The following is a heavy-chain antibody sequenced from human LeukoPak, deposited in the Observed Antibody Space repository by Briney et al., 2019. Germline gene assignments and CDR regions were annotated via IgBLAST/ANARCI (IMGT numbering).Heavy chain of an antibody. J-gene: IGHJ4*02. D-gene: IGHD6-13*01. CDR2: IWYDGSNK. CDR1: GFTFSGHV. V-gene: IGHV3-33*01. Sequence: GGSLRLSCAASGFTFSGHVMHWVRQAPGKGLEWVAVIWYDGSNKDYTDSVRGRFTISRDNSKNTLYLQMNSLRAEDTAVYYCARVAAIYSSSLYYLDFWGQGTLVTVSS. CDR3: ARVAAIYSSSLYYLDF.